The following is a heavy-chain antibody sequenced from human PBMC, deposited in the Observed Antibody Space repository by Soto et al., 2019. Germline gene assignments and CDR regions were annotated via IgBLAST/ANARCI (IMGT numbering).Heavy chain of an antibody. Sequence: HVTLKESGPVLVKPTETLTLTCTVSGFSLSNGKVGVSWIRQPPGKAQEWLAHIFSNDEKSYRTSLKSRLTISEDTSKSQVVPTMTNVDPVDTATYYCARILFGRSVAGGYFYMDVWGKGTTVTVSS. V-gene: IGHV2-26*01. CDR1: GFSLSNGKVG. CDR3: ARILFGRSVAGGYFYMDV. J-gene: IGHJ6*03. CDR2: IFSNDEK. D-gene: IGHD6-19*01.